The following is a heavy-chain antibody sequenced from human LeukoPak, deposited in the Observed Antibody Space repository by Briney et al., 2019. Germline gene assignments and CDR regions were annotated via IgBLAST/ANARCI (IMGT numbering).Heavy chain of an antibody. CDR1: GFSFSTYG. V-gene: IGHV3-30*02. CDR3: AKESQLSYSGTFYIDN. CDR2: IRYDGSNK. J-gene: IGHJ4*02. D-gene: IGHD1-26*01. Sequence: PGGSLRLSCAASGFSFSTYGMNWVRQAPGKGLEWVAFIRYDGSNKYYIDSVKGRFTISRDNSKNTLYLQMDSLRAEDTAVYYCAKESQLSYSGTFYIDNWGQGTLVTVSS.